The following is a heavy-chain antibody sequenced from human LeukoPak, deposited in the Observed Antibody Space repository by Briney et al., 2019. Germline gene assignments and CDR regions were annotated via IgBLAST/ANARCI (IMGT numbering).Heavy chain of an antibody. Sequence: GGSLRLSCAASGFTFSSYWMSWVRQAPGKGLEWVANIKQDGSEKYYVDSVKGRFTISRDNSKNTLYLQMNSLRAEDTAVYYCAKVIEMPYGMDVWGQGTTVTVSS. D-gene: IGHD2-2*01. V-gene: IGHV3-7*03. CDR1: GFTFSSYW. J-gene: IGHJ6*02. CDR3: AKVIEMPYGMDV. CDR2: IKQDGSEK.